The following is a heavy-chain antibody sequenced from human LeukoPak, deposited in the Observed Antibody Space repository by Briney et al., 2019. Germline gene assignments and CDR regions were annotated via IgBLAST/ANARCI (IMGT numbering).Heavy chain of an antibody. CDR2: ISSTGSNI. J-gene: IGHJ4*02. CDR1: GFTFSSYE. CDR3: ARTAYSGYDFDY. Sequence: PGGSLRLSCAASGFTFSSYEMNWVRQAPGKGLEWVSYISSTGSNIYYADSVKGRFTISRDNAKNSLYLQMNSLRAEDTAVYYCARTAYSGYDFDYWGQGTLVTVSS. D-gene: IGHD5-12*01. V-gene: IGHV3-48*03.